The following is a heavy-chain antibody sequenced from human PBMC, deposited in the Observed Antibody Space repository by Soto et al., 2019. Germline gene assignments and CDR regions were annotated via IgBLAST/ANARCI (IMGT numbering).Heavy chain of an antibody. D-gene: IGHD1-7*01. J-gene: IGHJ6*02. CDR2: IYYSGST. CDR1: GGSISSYY. Sequence: SETLSLTCTVSGGSISSYYWSWIRQPPGKGLEWIGYIYYSGSTYYNPSLKSRVTISVDTSKNQFSLKLSSVTAADTAVYYCARVTYNWNYAPLGMDVWGQGTTVTVSS. V-gene: IGHV4-59*04. CDR3: ARVTYNWNYAPLGMDV.